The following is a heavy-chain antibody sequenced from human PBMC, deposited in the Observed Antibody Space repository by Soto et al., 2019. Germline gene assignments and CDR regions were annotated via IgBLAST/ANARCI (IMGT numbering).Heavy chain of an antibody. CDR1: GFTVSSNY. CDR3: ASSYGDLYYYYYGMDV. D-gene: IGHD4-17*01. V-gene: IGHV3-53*01. J-gene: IGHJ6*02. Sequence: LRLSCAASGFTVSSNYMSWVRQAPGKGLEWVSVIYSGGSTYYADSVKGRFTISRDNSKNTLYLQMNSLRAEDTAVYYCASSYGDLYYYYYGMDVWGQGTTVTVSS. CDR2: IYSGGST.